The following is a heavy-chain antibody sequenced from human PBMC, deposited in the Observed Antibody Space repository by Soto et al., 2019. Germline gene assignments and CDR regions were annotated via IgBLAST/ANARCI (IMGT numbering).Heavy chain of an antibody. CDR1: GGSISGSGYY. V-gene: IGHV4-39*01. CDR3: ARDYGGNSGYMLTPDY. D-gene: IGHD4-17*01. CDR2: IFFTGST. Sequence: SETLSLTCTVSGGSISGSGYYWGWIRQPTGKGLEWIGSIFFTGSTSYNPSLKSRVSMSVDTSKKQFSLKLSSVTAADTAVYYCARDYGGNSGYMLTPDYWGQGILVTVSS. J-gene: IGHJ4*02.